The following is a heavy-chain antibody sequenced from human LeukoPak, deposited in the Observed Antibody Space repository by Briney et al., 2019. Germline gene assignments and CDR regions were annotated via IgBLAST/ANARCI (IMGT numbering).Heavy chain of an antibody. CDR1: GGSISSYY. V-gene: IGHV4-59*12. Sequence: SETLSLTCTVSGGSISSYYWSWIRQPPGKGLEWIGYIYYSGSTNYNPSLKSRVTISVETSKNQFSLKLSSVTAADTAVYYCARRGPAYDYVWGSYRYTRYFDYWGQGTLVTVSS. J-gene: IGHJ4*02. D-gene: IGHD3-16*02. CDR2: IYYSGST. CDR3: ARRGPAYDYVWGSYRYTRYFDY.